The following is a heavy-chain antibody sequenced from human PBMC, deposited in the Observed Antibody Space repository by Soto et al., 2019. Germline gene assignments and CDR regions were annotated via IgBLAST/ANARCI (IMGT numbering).Heavy chain of an antibody. CDR1: GGTFTSYA. CDR3: ARDGADRDIAGADFFDY. CDR2: IIPILGTS. Sequence: QVQLVQPGAEVKKPGSSVKVSCKTSGGTFTSYAFSWVRQAPGQGLEWLGRIIPILGTSNYAQKFQGRLTITADESTSTAYMELRGLRSEATAVYYCARDGADRDIAGADFFDYGGQGTLVTVSS. V-gene: IGHV1-69*11. D-gene: IGHD6-19*01. J-gene: IGHJ4*02.